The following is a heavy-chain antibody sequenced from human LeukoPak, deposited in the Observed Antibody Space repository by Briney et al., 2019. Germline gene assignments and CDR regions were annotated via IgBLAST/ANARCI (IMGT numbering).Heavy chain of an antibody. CDR1: GYTFTSYY. V-gene: IGHV1-46*01. CDR3: ARGGPRSFRAFDP. J-gene: IGHJ5*02. CDR2: INPSGGST. D-gene: IGHD3-16*01. Sequence: ASVKVSCKASGYTFTSYYMHWVRQAPGQGLEWMGIINPSGGSTSYAQKFQGRVTMTRTTSISTAYMELSSLRSEDTAVYSCARGGPRSFRAFDPWGQGTLVTVSS.